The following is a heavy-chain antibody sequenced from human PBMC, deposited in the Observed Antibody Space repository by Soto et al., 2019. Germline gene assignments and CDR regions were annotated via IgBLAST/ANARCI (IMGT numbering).Heavy chain of an antibody. CDR3: AKTPVLLVDGGWHNP. Sequence: QVQLLQSGAEVRKPGASVKVSCKASGYDFTNYGLSWVRQAPGEGLEWMGWISGQTGDASYAQKFQGRVTLTTDTPTTTAYRELRSLRFDDTDVYYCAKTPVLLVDGGWHNPWGQGTLVSVSS. D-gene: IGHD3-10*01. CDR1: GYDFTNYG. V-gene: IGHV1-18*01. CDR2: ISGQTGDA. J-gene: IGHJ5*02.